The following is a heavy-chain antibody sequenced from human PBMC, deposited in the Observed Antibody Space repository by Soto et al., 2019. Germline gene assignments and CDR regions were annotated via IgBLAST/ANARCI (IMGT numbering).Heavy chain of an antibody. J-gene: IGHJ4*02. CDR3: ARAVGPFDY. CDR1: GFTFSTYG. Sequence: QAQLVESGGGVVRPGRSLRLSCAASGFTFSTYGMHWVRQAPGTGLEWVAVIWYDGSHKDYADSVKGRFTISRDNSKNTLYLQMNSLRVEDTGVYYCARAVGPFDYWGQGTLVAVSS. D-gene: IGHD1-26*01. V-gene: IGHV3-33*01. CDR2: IWYDGSHK.